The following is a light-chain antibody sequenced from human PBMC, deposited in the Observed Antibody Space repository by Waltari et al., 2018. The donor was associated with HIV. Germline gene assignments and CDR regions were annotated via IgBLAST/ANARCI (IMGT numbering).Light chain of an antibody. CDR2: LAS. Sequence: DIALIQAPVSLSVTPGKSASIPCRHSQRLLNKNGFYYLDWYLQKAGQSPQLLIYLASTPAPGVPDRFSGSGSGTDFTLTISRVEPEDVGVFYCMQSLQTPAFGQGSRVEI. J-gene: IGKJ1*01. CDR1: QRLLNKNGFYY. CDR3: MQSLQTPA. V-gene: IGKV2-28*01.